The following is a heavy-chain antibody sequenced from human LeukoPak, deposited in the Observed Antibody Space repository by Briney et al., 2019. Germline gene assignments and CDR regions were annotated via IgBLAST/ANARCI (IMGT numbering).Heavy chain of an antibody. J-gene: IGHJ4*02. D-gene: IGHD3-10*01. Sequence: PGGSLRLSCAASGFTFSRYWMSWVRQAPGKGLEWVANIKEDEIVKYYVESVKGRFTISRDNAKNSLYLQMNSLRAEDTAVYYCATSITMFDYWGQGTLVTVSS. V-gene: IGHV3-7*02. CDR2: IKEDEIVK. CDR1: GFTFSRYW. CDR3: ATSITMFDY.